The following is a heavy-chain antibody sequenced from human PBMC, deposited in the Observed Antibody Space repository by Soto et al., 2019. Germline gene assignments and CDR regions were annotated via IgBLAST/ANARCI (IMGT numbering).Heavy chain of an antibody. CDR2: SNPKRGNR. D-gene: IGHD6-13*01. J-gene: IGHJ6*02. CDR1: GYTFTSYD. Sequence: DSVKVSCKASGYTFTSYDINWVRQATGQGHERMGRSNPKRGNRGYAQKSQGRVTTTRSLSISTVYMELTSLRSEDTAVYYCARGRMYSSGWYDFRGYYYGMNVWGRETTVAVSS. CDR3: ARGRMYSSGWYDFRGYYYGMNV. V-gene: IGHV1-8*01.